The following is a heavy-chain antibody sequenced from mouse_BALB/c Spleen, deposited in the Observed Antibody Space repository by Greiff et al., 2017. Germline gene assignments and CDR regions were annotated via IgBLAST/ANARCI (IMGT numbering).Heavy chain of an antibody. CDR2: IWAGGST. D-gene: IGHD2-4*01. Sequence: VQGVESGPGLVAPSQSLSITCTVSGFSLTSYGVHWVRQPPGKGLEWLGVIWAGGSTNYNSALMSRLSISKDNSKSQVFLKMNSLQTDDTAMYYCAIYDYDAFAYWGQGTLVTVSA. V-gene: IGHV2-9*02. CDR3: AIYDYDAFAY. CDR1: GFSLTSYG. J-gene: IGHJ3*01.